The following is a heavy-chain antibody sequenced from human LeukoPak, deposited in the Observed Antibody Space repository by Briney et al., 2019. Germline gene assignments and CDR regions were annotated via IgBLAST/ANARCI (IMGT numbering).Heavy chain of an antibody. D-gene: IGHD1-7*01. Sequence: PGESLRLSCAASGFTFSDYYMNWIRQAPGKGLEWVSYISDSGNTIHSADSVKGRFTISRDNAKNSLYLQMNSLRAEDTAVYYCARARDNWNYEAFDIWGQGTMVTVSS. CDR2: ISDSGNTI. J-gene: IGHJ3*02. V-gene: IGHV3-11*01. CDR3: ARARDNWNYEAFDI. CDR1: GFTFSDYY.